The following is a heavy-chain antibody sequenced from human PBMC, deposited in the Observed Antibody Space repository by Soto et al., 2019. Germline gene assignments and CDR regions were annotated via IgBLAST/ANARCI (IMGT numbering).Heavy chain of an antibody. CDR1: GFTFSSYS. CDR2: ISSSSSTI. J-gene: IGHJ3*02. D-gene: IGHD6-13*01. CDR3: SIYWLRRDDYSSSCYAFDI. V-gene: IGHV3-48*02. Sequence: GGSLRLSGAASGFTFSSYSMNWVRRAPGKGLEGVSYISSSSSTIYYADSVKGRFTISRDNAKNLLYLQLNSLRDADKDVYYCSIYWLRRDDYSSSCYAFDIWGQGTMVTVSS.